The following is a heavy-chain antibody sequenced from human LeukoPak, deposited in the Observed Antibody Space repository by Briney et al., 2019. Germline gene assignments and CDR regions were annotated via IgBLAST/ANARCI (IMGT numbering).Heavy chain of an antibody. CDR1: GFTFSSYS. D-gene: IGHD2-2*01. V-gene: IGHV3-21*01. CDR3: ARATTLGPAAMIEGAFDI. J-gene: IGHJ3*02. Sequence: GGSLRLSCAASGFTFSSYSMNWVRQAPGRGLEWVSSISSSSSYIYYADSVKGRFTISRDNAKNSLYLQMNSLRAEDTAVYYCARATTLGPAAMIEGAFDIWGQGTMVTVSS. CDR2: ISSSSSYI.